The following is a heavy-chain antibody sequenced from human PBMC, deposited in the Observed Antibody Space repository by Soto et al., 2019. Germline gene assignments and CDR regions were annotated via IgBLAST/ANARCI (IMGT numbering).Heavy chain of an antibody. D-gene: IGHD3-3*01. CDR3: AKDASSGITSFDL. CDR1: GFTFSTYA. Sequence: LRLSCAAPGFTFSTYAMSWVRQAPGKGLEWVSVISGSGSSTYYADSVKGRFTISRDNSKNTLYLQMNSLRAEDTAVYYCAKDASSGITSFDLWGRGTLVTVSS. J-gene: IGHJ2*01. V-gene: IGHV3-23*01. CDR2: ISGSGSST.